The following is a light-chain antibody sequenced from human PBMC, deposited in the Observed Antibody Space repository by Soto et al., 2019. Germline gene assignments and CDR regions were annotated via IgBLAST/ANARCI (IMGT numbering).Light chain of an antibody. CDR2: DAS. Sequence: DIQMTQTPSTLSASVGDTVTITCLASQSLSEWLAWYQQKPGKAPKLLIYDASSLERGVPSRFSGSGSGTEFTLTISSLQPDDFAIYYCQQYKSYFWTFGQGTKVDIK. V-gene: IGKV1-5*01. J-gene: IGKJ1*01. CDR1: QSLSEW. CDR3: QQYKSYFWT.